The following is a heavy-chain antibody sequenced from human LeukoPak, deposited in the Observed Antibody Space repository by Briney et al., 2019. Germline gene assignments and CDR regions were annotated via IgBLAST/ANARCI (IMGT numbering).Heavy chain of an antibody. D-gene: IGHD6-19*01. CDR1: GFTFSNYY. CDR3: ASLSGYSSGWSYDSYMDV. J-gene: IGHJ6*03. V-gene: IGHV3-11*01. CDR2: ISDSGNTI. Sequence: PGGSLRLSRTASGFTFSNYYMAWIRQAPGKGLEWVSSISDSGNTIYDADSVKGRFTVSRDNAKNSLYLQMNSLRAEDTAVYYCASLSGYSSGWSYDSYMDVWGKGTTVSVSS.